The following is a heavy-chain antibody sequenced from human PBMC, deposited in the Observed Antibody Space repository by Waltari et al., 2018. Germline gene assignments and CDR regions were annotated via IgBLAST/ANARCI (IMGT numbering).Heavy chain of an antibody. CDR3: ARGNFGDYHFDY. CDR1: GFSVSSNY. CDR2: IYIGGTT. J-gene: IGHJ4*02. D-gene: IGHD4-17*01. Sequence: EVQLVESGGGLIQPGESLRLSCAASGFSVSSNYMSWVRKAPGKGLEWVSVIYIGGTTYYADSVKGRFTISRDNSRNTLYLQMNSLTAEDTAVYYCARGNFGDYHFDYWGQGTLVTVSS. V-gene: IGHV3-53*01.